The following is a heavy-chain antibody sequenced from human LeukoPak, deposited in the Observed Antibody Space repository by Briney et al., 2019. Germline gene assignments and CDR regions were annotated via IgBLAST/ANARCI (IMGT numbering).Heavy chain of an antibody. Sequence: SESLSLTCTVSVCSISSGDHYWSWIRQPPGKGLELIGYIYYSGSTYYNPSLKSRVTISVDTSKNQFSLKLSSVTAADTAVYYCARDSYYYDSSGYSWGQGTLVTVSS. CDR2: IYYSGST. V-gene: IGHV4-30-4*01. J-gene: IGHJ5*02. CDR1: VCSISSGDHY. D-gene: IGHD3-22*01. CDR3: ARDSYYYDSSGYS.